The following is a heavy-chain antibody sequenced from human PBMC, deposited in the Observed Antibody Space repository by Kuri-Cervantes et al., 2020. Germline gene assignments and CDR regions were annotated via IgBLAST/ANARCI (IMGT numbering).Heavy chain of an antibody. CDR3: ARGIAARRGGIDY. CDR2: INSDGSST. V-gene: IGHV3-74*01. J-gene: IGHJ4*02. Sequence: GESLKISCAASGFTFSSYWMHWVRQAPGKGLVWVSRINSDGSSTSYADSVKGRFTISRDNAKNTLYLQMNSLRAEDTAVYYCARGIAARRGGIDYWGQGTLVTVSS. CDR1: GFTFSSYW. D-gene: IGHD6-6*01.